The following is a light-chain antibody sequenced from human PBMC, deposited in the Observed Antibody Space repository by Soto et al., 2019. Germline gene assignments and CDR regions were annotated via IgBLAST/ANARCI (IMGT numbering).Light chain of an antibody. V-gene: IGLV2-23*01. Sequence: QSALTQPASVSGSPGQSITISCTGTSSDVGGYNYVSWYQQYPGKAPKLMIYEGSKRPSGVSNRFSGSKSGNTASLTISGLQAEDEADYYCCSYAGSSTYVFGTGTKLTVL. CDR3: CSYAGSSTYV. CDR2: EGS. J-gene: IGLJ1*01. CDR1: SSDVGGYNY.